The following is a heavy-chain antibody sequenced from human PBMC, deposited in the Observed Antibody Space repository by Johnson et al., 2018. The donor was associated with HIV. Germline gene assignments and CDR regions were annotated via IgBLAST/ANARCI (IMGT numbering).Heavy chain of an antibody. CDR3: ARGCGGDCAHQEAFDI. V-gene: IGHV3-20*04. D-gene: IGHD2-21*02. CDR1: GFTFDDYG. J-gene: IGHJ3*02. Sequence: VQLVESGGGVVRPGGSLRLSCAASGFTFDDYGMSWVRQAPGKGLEWVSGINWNGGSTGYADSVKGRFTISRDNAKNSLYLQMNNLRAEDTAVYFCARGCGGDCAHQEAFDIWGQGTMVTVSS. CDR2: INWNGGST.